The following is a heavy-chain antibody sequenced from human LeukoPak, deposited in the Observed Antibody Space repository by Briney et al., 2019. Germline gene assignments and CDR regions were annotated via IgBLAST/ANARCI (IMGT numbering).Heavy chain of an antibody. D-gene: IGHD3-3*02. CDR3: ARQLTEHFYY. Sequence: GGSLRLSCAASGFTFSNYGMNWVRQAPGKGLEWVSDITNSRRIHYADSVKGRFTISRDDDKSILYLQMNDLRVNDTATYFCARQLTEHFYYWGQGTHVTVAS. CDR2: ITNSRRI. CDR1: GFTFSNYG. V-gene: IGHV3-23*05. J-gene: IGHJ1*01.